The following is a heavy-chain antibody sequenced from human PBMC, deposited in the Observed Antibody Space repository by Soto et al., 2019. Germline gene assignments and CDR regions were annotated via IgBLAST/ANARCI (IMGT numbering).Heavy chain of an antibody. V-gene: IGHV3-7*03. D-gene: IGHD6-19*01. CDR1: GFSISSYW. CDR2: IRKDGSEK. Sequence: EVQLVESGGGLVQPGGSLRLSCAASGFSISSYWMNWVRQAPGQGLEWVAIIRKDGSEKYYVDSVKGRFTISRDNAKKSLYLQMNSPRDDDTAVYYCAGGSGWLSDYWGRGTLVNVSS. CDR3: AGGSGWLSDY. J-gene: IGHJ4*02.